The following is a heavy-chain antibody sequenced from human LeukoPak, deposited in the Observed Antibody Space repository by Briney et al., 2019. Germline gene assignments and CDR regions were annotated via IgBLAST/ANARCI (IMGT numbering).Heavy chain of an antibody. Sequence: SETLSLTCAVSGDSISSSIWWSWVRQPPGKGLEWIGEIYHSGSTNYNPSLKSRVTISVDKSKNQFSLKLSSVTAADTAVYYCAREVATPYYYYYYMDVWGKGTTVTVSS. J-gene: IGHJ6*03. CDR3: AREVATPYYYYYYMDV. V-gene: IGHV4-4*02. CDR1: GDSISSSIW. D-gene: IGHD5-12*01. CDR2: IYHSGST.